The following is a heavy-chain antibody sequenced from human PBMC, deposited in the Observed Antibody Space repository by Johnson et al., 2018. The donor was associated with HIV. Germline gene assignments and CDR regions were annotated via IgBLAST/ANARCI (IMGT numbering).Heavy chain of an antibody. CDR1: GFTFSSYD. D-gene: IGHD6-6*01. CDR3: ARDSWGIAARPEVWRSFDI. J-gene: IGHJ3*02. Sequence: VQLVESGGGLVQPGGSLRLSCAASGFTFSSYDMHWVRQATGKGLEWVSAIGTAGDTYYPGSVKGRFTISRDNAKNSLYLQMNSLRAEDTAVYYCARDSWGIAARPEVWRSFDIWGQGTMVTVSS. V-gene: IGHV3-13*01. CDR2: IGTAGDT.